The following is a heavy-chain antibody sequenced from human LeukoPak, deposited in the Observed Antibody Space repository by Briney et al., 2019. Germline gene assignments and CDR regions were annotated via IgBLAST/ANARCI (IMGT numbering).Heavy chain of an antibody. CDR1: GFTFSSYA. CDR2: ISYDGSNK. V-gene: IGHV3-30*01. CDR3: ARAAYYYYYMDV. J-gene: IGHJ6*03. Sequence: PGRSLRLSCAASGFTFSSYAMHWVRQAPGKGLEWAAVISYDGSNKYYADSVKGRFTISRDNSKNTLYLQMNSLRAEDTAVYYCARAAYYYYYMDVWGKGTTVTVSS.